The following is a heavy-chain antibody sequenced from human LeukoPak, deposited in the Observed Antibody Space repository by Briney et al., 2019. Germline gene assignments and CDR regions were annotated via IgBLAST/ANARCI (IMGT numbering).Heavy chain of an antibody. CDR2: ISAYNGNT. CDR3: ARVLQNYDILTGYYNGYWFDP. J-gene: IGHJ5*02. V-gene: IGHV1-18*01. CDR1: GYTFTSYG. Sequence: ASVKVSCKASGYTFTSYGFSWVRQAPGQGLEGMGWISAYNGNTNYAQKLQGRVTMTTDTSTSTAYMELRSLRSDDTAVYYCARVLQNYDILTGYYNGYWFDPWGQGTLVTVSS. D-gene: IGHD3-9*01.